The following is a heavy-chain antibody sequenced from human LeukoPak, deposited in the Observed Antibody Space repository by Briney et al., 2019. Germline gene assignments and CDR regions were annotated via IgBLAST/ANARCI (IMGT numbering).Heavy chain of an antibody. CDR1: GSRFTSQW. CDR3: ARQTSSSFDY. J-gene: IGHJ4*02. CDR2: IYPGDSDT. D-gene: IGHD6-6*01. V-gene: IGHV5-51*01. Sequence: GESLKISFKGSGSRFTSQWIGWVRQMPGKGLEWMGIIYPGDSDTRYSPSFQGQVTISADKSISTAYLQWSSLKASDTAMYYCARQTSSSFDYWGQGTLVTVSS.